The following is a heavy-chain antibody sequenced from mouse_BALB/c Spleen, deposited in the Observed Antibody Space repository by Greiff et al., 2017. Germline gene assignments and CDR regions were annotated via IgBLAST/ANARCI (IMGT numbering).Heavy chain of an antibody. Sequence: VQLQQSGAELVKPGASVKLSCTASGFNINDTYMHWVKQRPEQGLEWIGRIDPANGNTKYDPKFQGKATITADTSSNTAYLQLSSLTSEDTAVYYCAPLTTVRGDYWGQGTTLTVSS. CDR1: GFNINDTY. V-gene: IGHV14-3*02. CDR2: IDPANGNT. D-gene: IGHD1-1*01. CDR3: APLTTVRGDY. J-gene: IGHJ2*01.